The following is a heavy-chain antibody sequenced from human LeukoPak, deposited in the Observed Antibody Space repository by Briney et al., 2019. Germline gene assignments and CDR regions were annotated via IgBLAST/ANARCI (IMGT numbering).Heavy chain of an antibody. D-gene: IGHD6-19*01. J-gene: IGHJ4*02. CDR3: ATKQWLAPPPDS. CDR1: GFTFSKYW. CDR2: INTVGTVT. Sequence: GGSLRLSCAASGFTFSKYWMLWVRQAPGKGLESVSRINTVGTVTTYADSVKGRFTVSRDNADNTMFLQMNSVRDEDTAVYYCATKQWLAPPPDSWGQGTPVSAST. V-gene: IGHV3-74*01.